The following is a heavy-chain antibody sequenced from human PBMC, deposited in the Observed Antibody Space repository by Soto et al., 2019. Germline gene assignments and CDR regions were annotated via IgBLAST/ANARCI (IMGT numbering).Heavy chain of an antibody. CDR2: IYYSGTT. CDR3: AGGPSEYYFDS. J-gene: IGHJ4*02. Sequence: PSETLSLTCSVSGGSINTGGHYWGWIRQHPGKGLEWIGYIYYSGTTYYNPSLKSRLTISLDTSENHFSLKLTSVTAADTAVYYCAGGPSEYYFDSWGQGALGTVS. D-gene: IGHD1-26*01. V-gene: IGHV4-31*02. CDR1: GGSINTGGHY.